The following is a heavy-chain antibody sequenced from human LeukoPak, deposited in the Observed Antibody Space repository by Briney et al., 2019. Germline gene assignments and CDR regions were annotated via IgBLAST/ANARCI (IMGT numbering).Heavy chain of an antibody. D-gene: IGHD1-7*01. CDR3: VRAGPKYNWNYASRAFDI. J-gene: IGHJ3*02. CDR1: GGSFSGYY. Sequence: PSETLSLTCAVYGGSFSGYYWSWIRQPPGKGLEWIGEINHSGSTNYNPSLKSRVTISVDTSKNQFSLKLSSVTAADTAVYYCVRAGPKYNWNYASRAFDIWGQGTMVTVSS. V-gene: IGHV4-34*01. CDR2: INHSGST.